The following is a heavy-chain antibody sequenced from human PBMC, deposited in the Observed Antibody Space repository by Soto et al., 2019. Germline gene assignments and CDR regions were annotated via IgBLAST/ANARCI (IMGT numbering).Heavy chain of an antibody. V-gene: IGHV4-31*03. CDR1: GGSISSGGYY. D-gene: IGHD4-17*01. Sequence: KTSETLSLTCTVSGGSISSGGYYWSWIRQHTGKGLVWRGYIYYSGRTYYNPSRKSRVTISVDTSKNQFSLKLSSVTAADTAVYYCASSVYGDWTKNVFDPWGQGTLVTVSS. CDR2: IYYSGRT. CDR3: ASSVYGDWTKNVFDP. J-gene: IGHJ5*02.